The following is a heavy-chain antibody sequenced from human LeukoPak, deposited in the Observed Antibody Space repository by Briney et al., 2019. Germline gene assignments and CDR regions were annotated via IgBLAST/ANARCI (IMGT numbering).Heavy chain of an antibody. CDR1: GYTFTGYY. Sequence: ASVKVSCKASGYTFTGYYMHWVRQAPGQGLEWMGRINPNSGGTSYAQKFQGRVTMTRDTSISTAYMELSRLRSDDTAVYYCARDLEGFDDYGDYTRPGVYWGQGTLVTVSS. CDR3: ARDLEGFDDYGDYTRPGVY. CDR2: INPNSGGT. J-gene: IGHJ4*02. D-gene: IGHD4-17*01. V-gene: IGHV1-2*06.